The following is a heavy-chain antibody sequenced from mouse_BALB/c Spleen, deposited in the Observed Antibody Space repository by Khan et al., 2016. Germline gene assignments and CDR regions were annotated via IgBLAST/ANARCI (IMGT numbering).Heavy chain of an antibody. J-gene: IGHJ1*01. CDR1: GYTFTNYG. D-gene: IGHD1-1*01. V-gene: IGHV9-3-1*01. CDR2: INTYTGEP. CDR3: ARRDYYGSSSWYFDV. Sequence: QIQLVQSGPELKKPGETVKISCKASGYTFTNYGMNWVKQAPGKGLKWMGWINTYTGEPTYADDFKGRFAFSSETSASTAYLQINKLKNEDTATYVCARRDYYGSSSWYFDVWGAGTTVTVSS.